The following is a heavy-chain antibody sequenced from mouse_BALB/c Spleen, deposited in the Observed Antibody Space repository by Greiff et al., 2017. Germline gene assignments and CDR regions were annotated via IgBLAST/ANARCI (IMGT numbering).Heavy chain of an antibody. CDR1: GFNIKDTY. V-gene: IGHV14-3*02. CDR2: IDPANGNT. J-gene: IGHJ4*01. D-gene: IGHD1-1*01. CDR3: ARGTTDYAMDY. Sequence: VQLQQSGAELVKPGASVKLSCTASGFNIKDTYMHWVKQRPEQGLEWIGRIDPANGNTKYDPKFQGKATITADTSSNTAYLQLSSLTSEDTAVYYCARGTTDYAMDYWGQGTSVTVSS.